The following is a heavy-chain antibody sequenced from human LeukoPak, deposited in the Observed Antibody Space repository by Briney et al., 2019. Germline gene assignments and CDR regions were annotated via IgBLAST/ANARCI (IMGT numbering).Heavy chain of an antibody. J-gene: IGHJ3*02. CDR1: GYTFTSYG. CDR2: ISAYNGNT. D-gene: IGHD3-22*01. CDR3: ARGPRSLHSSGYRRLLSDAFDI. Sequence: GASVKVSCTASGYTFTSYGISWVRQAPGQGLEWMGWISAYNGNTNYAQKLQGRVTMTTDTSTSTAYMELRSLRSDDTAVYYCARGPRSLHSSGYRRLLSDAFDIWGQGTMVTVSS. V-gene: IGHV1-18*01.